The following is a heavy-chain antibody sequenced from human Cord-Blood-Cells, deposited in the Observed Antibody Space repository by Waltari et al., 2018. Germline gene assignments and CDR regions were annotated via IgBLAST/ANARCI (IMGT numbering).Heavy chain of an antibody. D-gene: IGHD6-13*01. Sequence: EVQLVESGGGVVQPGRSLRLSCTASGFTFGDYAMSWVRQAPGKGLEWVGFIRSKAYGGTTEYAASVKGRFTISRDDSKSIAYLQMNSLKTEDTAVYYCTRGLYSSSWYSYWGQGTLVTVSS. CDR2: IRSKAYGGTT. CDR1: GFTFGDYA. CDR3: TRGLYSSSWYSY. V-gene: IGHV3-49*04. J-gene: IGHJ4*02.